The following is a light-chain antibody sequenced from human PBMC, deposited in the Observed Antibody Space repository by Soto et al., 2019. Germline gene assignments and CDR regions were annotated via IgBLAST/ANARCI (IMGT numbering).Light chain of an antibody. Sequence: EIVLTQSPGTLSLSPGERATLSCRASQTVSRSYLAWYQQKPGQAPRLLISGISTRATGIPDRFSGGGSGTDFTLTISRLEPEDFAVYYCQQRLNWITFGQGTRLEIK. CDR3: QQRLNWIT. CDR2: GIS. V-gene: IGKV3D-20*02. CDR1: QTVSRSY. J-gene: IGKJ5*01.